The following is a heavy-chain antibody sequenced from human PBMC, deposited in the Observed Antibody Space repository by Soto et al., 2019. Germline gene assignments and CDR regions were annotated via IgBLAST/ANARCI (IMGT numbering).Heavy chain of an antibody. Sequence: GGSLRLSCAASGFTFSSYAMHWVRQAPGKGLEYVSAISSNGGSTYYTNSVKGRFTISRDNSKNTLYLQMGSLRAEDMAVYYCARADTNCSSTSCCFDYWGQGTLVTVSS. V-gene: IGHV3-64*01. J-gene: IGHJ4*02. CDR2: ISSNGGST. CDR1: GFTFSSYA. D-gene: IGHD2-2*01. CDR3: ARADTNCSSTSCCFDY.